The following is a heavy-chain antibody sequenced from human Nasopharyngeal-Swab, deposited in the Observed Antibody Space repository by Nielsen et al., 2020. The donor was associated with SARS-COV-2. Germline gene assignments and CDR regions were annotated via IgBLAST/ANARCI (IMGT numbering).Heavy chain of an antibody. V-gene: IGHV4-39*01. CDR2: IYYSGST. J-gene: IGHJ5*02. D-gene: IGHD6-13*01. Sequence: CTVSGGSISSSSYYWGWIRQPPGKGLEWIGSIYYSGSTYYNPSLKSRVTISVDTSKNQFSLKLSSVTAADTAVYYCARLAGTNWFDPWGQGTLVTVSS. CDR3: ARLAGTNWFDP. CDR1: GGSISSSSYY.